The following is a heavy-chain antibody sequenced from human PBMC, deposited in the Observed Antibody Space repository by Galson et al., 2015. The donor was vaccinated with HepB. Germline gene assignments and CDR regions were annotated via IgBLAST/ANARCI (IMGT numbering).Heavy chain of an antibody. Sequence: SLRLSCAASGFTFSSYGMHWVRQAPGKGLEWVAVIWYDGSNKFYGDSVKGRFTISRDNSKNTLYLQMNSLRAEDTAVYYCGRDDEGPAMVFDNWGQGTLVTVSS. CDR2: IWYDGSNK. J-gene: IGHJ4*02. CDR3: GRDDEGPAMVFDN. V-gene: IGHV3-33*01. D-gene: IGHD5-18*01. CDR1: GFTFSSYG.